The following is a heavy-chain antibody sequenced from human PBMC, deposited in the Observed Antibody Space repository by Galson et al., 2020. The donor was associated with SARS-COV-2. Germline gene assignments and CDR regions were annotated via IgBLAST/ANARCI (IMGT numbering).Heavy chain of an antibody. CDR3: ASSRGYDFWSGYSDAFDI. Sequence: GEALKISCAASGFTFSDHYMSWIRQAPGQGLEWVSYISSSGSTIYYADPGKGRFPISRDNAKNSLYLQMNSLRAEDTAVYYCASSRGYDFWSGYSDAFDIWGQGTMVTVSS. D-gene: IGHD3-3*01. CDR2: ISSSGSTI. V-gene: IGHV3-11*01. CDR1: GFTFSDHY. J-gene: IGHJ3*02.